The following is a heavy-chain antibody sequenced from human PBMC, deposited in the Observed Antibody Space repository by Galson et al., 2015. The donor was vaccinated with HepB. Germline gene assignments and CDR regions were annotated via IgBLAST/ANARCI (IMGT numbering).Heavy chain of an antibody. CDR2: IDPSDSYT. V-gene: IGHV5-10-1*01. J-gene: IGHJ3*02. CDR3: ARHVNDGSSSTDAFDI. D-gene: IGHD6-13*01. Sequence: QSGAEVKKPGESLRISCKGSGYSFTSYWISWVRQMPGKGLEWMGRIDPSDSYTNYSPSFQGHVTISADKPISTAYLQWSSLKASDTAMYYCARHVNDGSSSTDAFDIWGQGTMVTVSS. CDR1: GYSFTSYW.